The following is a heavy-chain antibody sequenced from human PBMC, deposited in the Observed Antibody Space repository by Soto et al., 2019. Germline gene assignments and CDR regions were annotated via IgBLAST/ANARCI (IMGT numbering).Heavy chain of an antibody. CDR2: IYYSGST. CDR1: GGSISSYY. CDR3: ARMATYYYDSSGYYSTVGGYYFDY. Sequence: QVQLQESGPGLVKPSETLSLTCTVSGGSISSYYWSWIRQPPGKGLEWIGYIYYSGSTNYNPSLKSRVTISVDTSKNQFSLKLSSVTAADTAVYYCARMATYYYDSSGYYSTVGGYYFDYWGQGTLVTVSS. V-gene: IGHV4-59*01. J-gene: IGHJ4*02. D-gene: IGHD3-22*01.